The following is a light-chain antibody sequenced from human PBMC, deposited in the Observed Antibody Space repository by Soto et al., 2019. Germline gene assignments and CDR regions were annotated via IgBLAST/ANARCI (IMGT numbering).Light chain of an antibody. Sequence: QLLLTQPPSASGTPGQRVTVSCSGSTSDIGTNAVNWFQHLPGTAPRLLIYTNNQRPSGVPDRFSGSKSGTSASLAISGLQSEDEATYYCATWHDSFYVFGTGTKVTVL. CDR2: TNN. J-gene: IGLJ1*01. CDR3: ATWHDSFYV. V-gene: IGLV1-44*01. CDR1: TSDIGTNA.